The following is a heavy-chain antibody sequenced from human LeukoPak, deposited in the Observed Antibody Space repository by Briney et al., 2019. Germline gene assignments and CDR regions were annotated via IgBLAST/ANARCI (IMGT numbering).Heavy chain of an antibody. J-gene: IGHJ3*02. CDR3: AREYSSSSGRAFDI. CDR2: ISSSSSTI. V-gene: IGHV3-48*02. CDR1: GFTLSTYT. Sequence: GGSLRLSCAASGFTLSTYTVNWVRQAPGKGLQWFSYISSSSSTIYYADSVKGRFTISRDNAKNSLYLQMNSLRDEDTAVYYCAREYSSSSGRAFDIWGQGTMVTVSS. D-gene: IGHD6-6*01.